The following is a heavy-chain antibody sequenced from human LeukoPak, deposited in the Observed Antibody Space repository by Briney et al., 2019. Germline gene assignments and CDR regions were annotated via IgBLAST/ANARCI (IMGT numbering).Heavy chain of an antibody. CDR3: VREWRWYLYMDV. Sequence: SETLSLTCTVSGDSISDYYWSWIRQPAGKGLEWIGRMYTTGTTHYNPSLKGRVTISVDQSKNQFSLNLKAVTAADTAVYYFVREWRWYLYMDVWGSGTAVTVSS. D-gene: IGHD2-15*01. CDR1: GDSISDYY. CDR2: MYTTGTT. J-gene: IGHJ6*03. V-gene: IGHV4-4*07.